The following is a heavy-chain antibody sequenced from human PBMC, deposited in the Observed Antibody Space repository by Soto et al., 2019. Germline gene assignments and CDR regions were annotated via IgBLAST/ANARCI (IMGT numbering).Heavy chain of an antibody. D-gene: IGHD2-2*01. CDR2: VYHGVTA. CDR1: GFSISSAYY. J-gene: IGHJ5*02. Sequence: SETLSLSCAVSGFSISSAYYWGWIRQPPGKGLDWIGTVYHGVTAFYNPSLRSRVTISVDTSKNQFSLKLTSLTAADTAVYYCARSCSSVTCHGFDTWGQGTLVNVS. CDR3: ARSCSSVTCHGFDT. V-gene: IGHV4-38-2*01.